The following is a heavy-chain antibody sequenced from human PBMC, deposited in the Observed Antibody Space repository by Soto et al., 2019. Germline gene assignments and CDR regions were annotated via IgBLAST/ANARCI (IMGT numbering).Heavy chain of an antibody. J-gene: IGHJ6*02. CDR3: ARWPQPRYTADPYAVDV. CDR2: IVPSLDTT. Sequence: ASVKVSCKASGGTFSSSGFSWVRQAPGQGLEWMGMIVPSLDTTNYAQKFQARVTITADEVTSTAYMELRSLRSEDTAVYYCARWPQPRYTADPYAVDVWGQGTRVTVS. V-gene: IGHV1-69*11. D-gene: IGHD3-16*02. CDR1: GGTFSSSG.